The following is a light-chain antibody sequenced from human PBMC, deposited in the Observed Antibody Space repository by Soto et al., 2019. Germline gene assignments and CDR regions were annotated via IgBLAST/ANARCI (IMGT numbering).Light chain of an antibody. CDR1: QSVSSSY. V-gene: IGKV3-20*01. CDR3: QQYGSSPLT. J-gene: IGKJ4*01. CDR2: GAS. Sequence: EIVLTQSPGTLFLSPGERATLSCRASQSVSSSYLAWYQQKPGQAPRLLIYGASSRATGIPDRFSGSGSGTDCTLTISRLEPEDFAVYYCQQYGSSPLTFGGGTKVEIK.